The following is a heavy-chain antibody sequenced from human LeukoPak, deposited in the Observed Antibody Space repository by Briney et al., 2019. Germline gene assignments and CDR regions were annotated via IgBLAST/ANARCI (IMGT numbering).Heavy chain of an antibody. CDR2: IYHSGST. J-gene: IGHJ4*02. Sequence: PSETLSLTCTVSGGSISSGGYYWSWIRQPPGKGLEWIGYIYHSGSTYYNPSLKSRVTISVDRSKNQFSLKLSSVTAADTAVYYCASGYYDFWSGYSSGGVYYFDYWGQGTLVTVSS. CDR1: GGSISSGGYY. V-gene: IGHV4-30-2*01. D-gene: IGHD3-3*01. CDR3: ASGYYDFWSGYSSGGVYYFDY.